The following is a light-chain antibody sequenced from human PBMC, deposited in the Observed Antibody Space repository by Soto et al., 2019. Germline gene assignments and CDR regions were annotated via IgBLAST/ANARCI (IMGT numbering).Light chain of an antibody. J-gene: IGKJ4*01. V-gene: IGKV1-5*01. Sequence: DIQLTQSPSALSASVGDRVTITFRASQSINKWMAWYQLKPGKAPNLLMYEASILQRGVPSRFSGSISVTDFTRASSSLQAEDFATYCCQHNRNYPATFGERTKVDIK. CDR1: QSINKW. CDR2: EAS. CDR3: QHNRNYPAT.